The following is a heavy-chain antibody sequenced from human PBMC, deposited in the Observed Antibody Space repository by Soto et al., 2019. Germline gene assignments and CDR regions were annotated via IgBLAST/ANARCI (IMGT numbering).Heavy chain of an antibody. CDR1: GFTFSSYA. CDR3: AKAAAYSSGWYLNY. V-gene: IGHV3-23*01. Sequence: GESLKISCAASGFTFSSYAMSWVRQAPGKGLEWVSAISGSGGSTYYADSVKGRFTISRDNSKNTLYLQMNSLRAEDTAVYYCAKAAAYSSGWYLNYWGQGTLVTVSS. D-gene: IGHD6-19*01. CDR2: ISGSGGST. J-gene: IGHJ4*02.